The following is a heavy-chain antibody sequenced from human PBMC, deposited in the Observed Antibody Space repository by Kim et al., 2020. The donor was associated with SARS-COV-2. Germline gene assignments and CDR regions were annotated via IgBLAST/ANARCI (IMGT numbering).Heavy chain of an antibody. V-gene: IGHV5-51*01. CDR1: GYSFTSYW. CDR2: IYPGDSDT. CDR3: ARHGEYKEDAAAGTFLFDY. D-gene: IGHD6-13*01. Sequence: GESLKISCKGSGYSFTSYWIGWVRQMPGKGLEWMGIIYPGDSDTRYSPSFQGQVTISADKSISTAYLQWSSLKASDTAMYYCARHGEYKEDAAAGTFLFDYWGQGTLVTVSS. J-gene: IGHJ4*02.